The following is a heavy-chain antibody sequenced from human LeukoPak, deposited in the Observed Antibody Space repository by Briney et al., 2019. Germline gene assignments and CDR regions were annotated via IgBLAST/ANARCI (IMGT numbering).Heavy chain of an antibody. CDR2: VSGNGGAT. CDR3: VKDINNWYEGLDF. D-gene: IGHD1-1*01. J-gene: IGHJ4*02. CDR1: GFTFSSYA. Sequence: GGSLRLSCSASGFTFSSYAIHWVRQAPGKGLEYVSAVSGNGGATYNADSVKGRFTISRDNSKNTVYLQMSSLRPEDTAVYYCVKDINNWYEGLDFWGQGTLVTVSS. V-gene: IGHV3-64D*09.